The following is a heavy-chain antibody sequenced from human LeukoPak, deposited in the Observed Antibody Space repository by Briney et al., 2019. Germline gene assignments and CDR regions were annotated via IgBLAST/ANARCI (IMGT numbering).Heavy chain of an antibody. D-gene: IGHD5-12*01. V-gene: IGHV3-23*01. CDR2: ITDAVGST. Sequence: GGSLRLSCAASGFTFSSSSISWVRQAPGKGLEWVSAITDAVGSTHYADSVKGRFTISSDNSKNTVYLQLNSLRPEDMAVYYCAKEIFSGLLYIDYWGQGTLVTVSS. CDR1: GFTFSSSS. J-gene: IGHJ4*02. CDR3: AKEIFSGLLYIDY.